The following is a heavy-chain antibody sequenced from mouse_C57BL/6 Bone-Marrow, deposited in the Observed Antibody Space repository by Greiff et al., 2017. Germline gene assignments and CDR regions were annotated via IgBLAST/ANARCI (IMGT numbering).Heavy chain of an antibody. V-gene: IGHV5-9*01. Sequence: EVHLVESGGGLVKPGGSLKLSCAASGFTFSSYTMSWVRQTPEKRLEWVATISGGGGNTYYPDSVKGRFTISRDNAKNTLYLQMSSLRSEDTALYYCARRKAMITTFAYWGQGTLVTVSA. J-gene: IGHJ3*01. CDR2: ISGGGGNT. CDR1: GFTFSSYT. D-gene: IGHD2-4*01. CDR3: ARRKAMITTFAY.